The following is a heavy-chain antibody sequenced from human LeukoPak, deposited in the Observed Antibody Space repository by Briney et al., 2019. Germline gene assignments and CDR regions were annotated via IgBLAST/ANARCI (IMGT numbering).Heavy chain of an antibody. CDR3: ARDPYPGYYYYGMDV. J-gene: IGHJ6*02. V-gene: IGHV1-69*13. Sequence: SVKVSCTASGGTFSSYAISWVRQAPGQGLEWMGGIIPIFGTANYAQKFQGRVTITADESTSTAYMELSSLRSEDTAVYYCARDPYPGYYYYGMDVWGQGTTVTVSS. CDR2: IIPIFGTA. CDR1: GGTFSSYA.